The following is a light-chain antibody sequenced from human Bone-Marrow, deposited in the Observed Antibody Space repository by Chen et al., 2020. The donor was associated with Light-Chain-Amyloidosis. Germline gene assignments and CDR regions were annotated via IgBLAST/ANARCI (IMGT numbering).Light chain of an antibody. CDR1: QTISSNY. CDR2: GSS. V-gene: IGKV3-20*01. Sequence: EIVLTQSPGTLSLSPGEGANLSCRASQTISSNYLTWYQQKFGQARRLLIYGSSSRATGIPDRFTGSGSGTDFTLTINRLEPEDFAMYYCQQYGTSALTFGGGTKVEIK. CDR3: QQYGTSALT. J-gene: IGKJ4*01.